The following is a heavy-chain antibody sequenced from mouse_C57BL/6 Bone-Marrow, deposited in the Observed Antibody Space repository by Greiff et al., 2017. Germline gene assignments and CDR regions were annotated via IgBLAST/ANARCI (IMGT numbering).Heavy chain of an antibody. D-gene: IGHD1-1*01. CDR3: TRNITTVVATGLDY. V-gene: IGHV14-4*01. CDR2: IDPENGDT. Sequence: EVQLQQSGAELVRPGASVKLSCTASGFNIKDDYMHWVKQRPEQGLEWIGWIDPENGDTEYASKFQGKATITADTSSNTAYLQLSSLTSEDTAVYYCTRNITTVVATGLDYWGQGTTLTVSS. J-gene: IGHJ2*01. CDR1: GFNIKDDY.